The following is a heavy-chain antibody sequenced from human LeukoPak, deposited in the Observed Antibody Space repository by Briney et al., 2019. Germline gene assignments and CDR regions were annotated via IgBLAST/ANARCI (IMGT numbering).Heavy chain of an antibody. D-gene: IGHD4-23*01. V-gene: IGHV3-30*02. Sequence: GGSLRLSCAASGFTFSSYGMHWVRQAPGKGLEWVAFIRYDGSNKYYADSVKGRFTISRDNSKNTLYLQMNSLRAEDTAVYYCAKVGSDYGGNPKYYFDYWGQGTLVTVSS. CDR1: GFTFSSYG. CDR2: IRYDGSNK. J-gene: IGHJ4*02. CDR3: AKVGSDYGGNPKYYFDY.